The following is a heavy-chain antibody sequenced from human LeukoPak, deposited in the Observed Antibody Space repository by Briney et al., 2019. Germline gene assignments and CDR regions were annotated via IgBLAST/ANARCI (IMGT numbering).Heavy chain of an antibody. CDR3: VRDLDRVTTAFLVY. CDR1: GFTFSSYS. D-gene: IGHD4-11*01. J-gene: IGHJ4*02. Sequence: PGGSLRLSCAASGFTFSSYSMNWVRQAPGKGLEWVSSVSRSSRHMYYADSVKGRFTISRDDAKNSLSLQMDSLRAEDSAVYYCVRDLDRVTTAFLVYWGQGTLVTVSS. CDR2: VSRSSRHM. V-gene: IGHV3-21*01.